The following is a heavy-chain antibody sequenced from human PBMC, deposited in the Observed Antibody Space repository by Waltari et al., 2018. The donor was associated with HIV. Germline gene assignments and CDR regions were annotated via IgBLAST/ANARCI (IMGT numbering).Heavy chain of an antibody. CDR2: IYYSGST. CDR3: ARVRGPYDSSGYFQYYFDY. CDR1: GGSISSGDYY. Sequence: QVQLQESGPGLVKPSQTLSLTCTVSGGSISSGDYYWSWIRQPPGKGLEWIGYIYYSGSTYHNPSLESRVTISVDTSKNQFSLKLSSVTAADTAVYYCARVRGPYDSSGYFQYYFDYWGQGTLVTVSS. J-gene: IGHJ4*02. D-gene: IGHD3-22*01. V-gene: IGHV4-30-4*01.